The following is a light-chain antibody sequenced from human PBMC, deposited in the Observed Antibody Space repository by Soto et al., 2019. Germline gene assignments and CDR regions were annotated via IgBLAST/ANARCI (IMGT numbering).Light chain of an antibody. Sequence: EIVLTQSPATLSVSPGERATLSCRASQGVSSNLAWYQQKPGQGPRLLIYGASTRATGIPARFSGSGSGTEFTLNISSLQPEDFALYYCQQYNNRPPRGTFGQGTKVEFK. CDR3: QQYNNRPPRGT. J-gene: IGKJ1*01. CDR1: QGVSSN. V-gene: IGKV3-15*01. CDR2: GAS.